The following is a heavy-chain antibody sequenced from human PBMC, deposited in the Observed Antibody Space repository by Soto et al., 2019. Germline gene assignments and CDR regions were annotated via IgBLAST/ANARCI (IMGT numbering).Heavy chain of an antibody. CDR1: GFSLTTSGVG. D-gene: IGHD6-13*01. CDR3: AHNPSDSTNWYDRDDSFDP. V-gene: IGHV2-5*02. CDR2: IYGDDDK. Sequence: QITLNESGPALVKPTQTLTLTCTFSGFSLTTSGVGVHWLRQPPGKALEWLAVIYGDDDKRYNPSLETRITVTKDPSKNQVVLTMTNRDPLDTATYYYAHNPSDSTNWYDRDDSFDPWGQGTLVTVSS. J-gene: IGHJ5*02.